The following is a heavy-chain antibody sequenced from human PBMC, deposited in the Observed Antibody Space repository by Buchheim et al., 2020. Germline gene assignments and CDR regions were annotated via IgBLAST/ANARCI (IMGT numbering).Heavy chain of an antibody. CDR3: ARDAGYCSSTSRMCDYYYYYMDV. CDR1: GFTFSSYG. V-gene: IGHV3-30*03. D-gene: IGHD2-2*01. Sequence: QVQLVESGGGVVQPGRSLRLSCAASGFTFSSYGMHWVRQAPGKGLEWVAVISYDGSNKYYADSVKGRFTISRDNAKNSLYLQMNSLRDEDTAVYYCARDAGYCSSTSRMCDYYYYYMDVWGKGTT. J-gene: IGHJ6*03. CDR2: ISYDGSNK.